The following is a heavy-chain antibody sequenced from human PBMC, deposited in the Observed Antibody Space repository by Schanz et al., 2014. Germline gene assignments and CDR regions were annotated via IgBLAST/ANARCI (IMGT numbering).Heavy chain of an antibody. D-gene: IGHD4-17*01. CDR3: ARKMKLGVYGGKGHDSLDI. CDR1: GITFSSHS. V-gene: IGHV3-48*04. CDR2: ITYNGGTI. Sequence: EVQLVESGGGLVQPGGSLRLSCAASGITFSSHSFNWVRQAPGKGLEWISYITYNGGTIYYADSVKGRFTISRDNAKNSLYLQMNGLRAEDTAVYYCARKMKLGVYGGKGHDSLDIWGQGTMVTVSS. J-gene: IGHJ3*02.